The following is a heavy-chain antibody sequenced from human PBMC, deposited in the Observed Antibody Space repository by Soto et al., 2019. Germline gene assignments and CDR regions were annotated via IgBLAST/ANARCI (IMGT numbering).Heavy chain of an antibody. J-gene: IGHJ6*02. CDR2: ISYDGSNK. CDR3: AKDRSSGYDYYYYYGMDV. V-gene: IGHV3-30*18. CDR1: GFTFSSYG. D-gene: IGHD5-12*01. Sequence: GGSLRLSCAASGFTFSSYGMHWVRQAPGKGLEWVAVISYDGSNKYYADSVKGRFTISRDNSKNTLYLQMNSLRAEDTAVYYCAKDRSSGYDYYYYYGMDVWGQGTTVTVS.